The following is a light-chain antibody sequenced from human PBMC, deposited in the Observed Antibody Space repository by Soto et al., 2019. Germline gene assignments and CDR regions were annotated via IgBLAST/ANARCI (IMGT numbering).Light chain of an antibody. Sequence: EIVMTQSPATLSVSPGERATLSCRASQSVSSNLAWYQQKPGQAPRLLIYGASTRATGIPARFSGSGSGTEVTLTISSLQSEDFAVYYCQQYNNWWTFGQGPKVEIK. J-gene: IGKJ1*01. CDR2: GAS. CDR3: QQYNNWWT. V-gene: IGKV3-15*01. CDR1: QSVSSN.